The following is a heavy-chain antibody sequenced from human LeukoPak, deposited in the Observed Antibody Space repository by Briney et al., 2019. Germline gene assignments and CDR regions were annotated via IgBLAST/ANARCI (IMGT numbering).Heavy chain of an antibody. Sequence: SETLSLTCTVSGYSISSGYYWGWIRQPPGKGLEWIGSIYHSGSTYYNPSLKSRVTISVDTSKNQFSLKLSSVTAADTAVYYCARASGTGYYNFDYWGQGTLVTVSS. CDR1: GYSISSGYY. D-gene: IGHD3-9*01. CDR2: IYHSGST. CDR3: ARASGTGYYNFDY. V-gene: IGHV4-38-2*02. J-gene: IGHJ4*02.